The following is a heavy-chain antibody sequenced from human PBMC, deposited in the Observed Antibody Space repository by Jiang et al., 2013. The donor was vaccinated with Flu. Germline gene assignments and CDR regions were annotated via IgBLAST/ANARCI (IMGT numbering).Heavy chain of an antibody. CDR3: ARERPLTTTDPRPLGTFDY. D-gene: IGHD1-1*01. Sequence: GTTTYYADSVKGRFTISRDNANNLLYLQMNNLGADDTAIYYCARERPLTTTDPRPLGTFDYWGQGALVTVSS. J-gene: IGHJ4*02. CDR2: GTTT. V-gene: IGHV3-11*01.